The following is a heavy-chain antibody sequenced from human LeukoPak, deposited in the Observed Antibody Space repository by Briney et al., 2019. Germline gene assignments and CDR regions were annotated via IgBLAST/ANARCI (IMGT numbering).Heavy chain of an antibody. Sequence: GGSLRLSCAASGFNFNSAAMTWVRQVAGKGLEWVSLIGSIGGSTYYADSVKGRFTISRDNSKNTVYLQMNSLRVDDTAIYYCERDYGAWGQGTLVTVSP. CDR3: ERDYGA. CDR2: IGSIGGST. V-gene: IGHV3-23*01. D-gene: IGHD4/OR15-4a*01. J-gene: IGHJ5*02. CDR1: GFNFNSAA.